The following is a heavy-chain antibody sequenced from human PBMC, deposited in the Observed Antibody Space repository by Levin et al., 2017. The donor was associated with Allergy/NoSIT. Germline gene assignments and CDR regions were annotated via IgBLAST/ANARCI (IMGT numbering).Heavy chain of an antibody. CDR3: ARQTKYYDILTGYYPGYFEY. Sequence: SQTLSLTCTVSGGSISISSYYWGWVRQPPGKGLEWIGSIHYGGSTSYNSSLKSRVTLFVDTSKNQFSLNVISVTAADTAVYHCARQTKYYDILTGYYPGYFEYWGQGILVTVSS. V-gene: IGHV4-39*01. J-gene: IGHJ4*02. D-gene: IGHD3-9*01. CDR1: GGSISISSYY. CDR2: IHYGGST.